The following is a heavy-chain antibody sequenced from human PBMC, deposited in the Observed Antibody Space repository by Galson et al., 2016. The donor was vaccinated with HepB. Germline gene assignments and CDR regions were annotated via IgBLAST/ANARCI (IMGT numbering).Heavy chain of an antibody. J-gene: IGHJ3*01. CDR3: ARLTSTGTFDAFDV. V-gene: IGHV4-31*11. Sequence: TLSLTCDVSGGSISSGGYYWSWIRQLPGNGLEWIGYIYYSRTTYYNPSLRSRLSISADTSKNQFSLELSSVTAADTAVYFCARLTSTGTFDAFDVWGQGNMVTVSS. D-gene: IGHD1-1*01. CDR2: IYYSRTT. CDR1: GGSISSGGYY.